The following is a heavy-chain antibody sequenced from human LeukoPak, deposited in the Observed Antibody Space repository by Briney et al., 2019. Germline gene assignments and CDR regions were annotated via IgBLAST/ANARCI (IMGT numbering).Heavy chain of an antibody. D-gene: IGHD3-10*01. V-gene: IGHV4-34*01. CDR3: ARGRGEFGYYYYYYMDV. CDR1: GFTFSSYA. J-gene: IGHJ6*03. Sequence: GSLRLSCAASGFTFSSYAMSWIRQPPGKGLEWIGEINHSGSTNYNPSLKSRVTISVDTSKNQLYLKLSPVTAADTAVYYCARGRGEFGYYYYYYMDVWGKGTTVTVSS. CDR2: INHSGST.